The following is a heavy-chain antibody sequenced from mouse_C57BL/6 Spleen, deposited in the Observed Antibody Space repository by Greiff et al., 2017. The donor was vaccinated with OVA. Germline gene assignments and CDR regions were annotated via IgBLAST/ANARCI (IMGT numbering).Heavy chain of an antibody. D-gene: IGHD1-1*01. J-gene: IGHJ2*01. CDR3: ARSHLVTVVARGYFDY. CDR1: GYTFTSYW. V-gene: IGHV1-69*01. CDR2: IDPSDSYT. Sequence: QVQLQQPGAELVMPGASVKLSCKASGYTFTSYWMHWVKQRPGQGLEWIGEIDPSDSYTNYNQKFKGKSTVTVDKSSSTAYMQLSSLTSEDSAVYYCARSHLVTVVARGYFDYWGQGTTLTVSS.